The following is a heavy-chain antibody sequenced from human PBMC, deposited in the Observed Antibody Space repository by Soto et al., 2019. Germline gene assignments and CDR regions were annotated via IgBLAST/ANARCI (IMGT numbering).Heavy chain of an antibody. CDR3: ATGRDIFGVATKVSGMDV. J-gene: IGHJ6*02. V-gene: IGHV1-24*01. CDR1: GYTLTELS. CDR2: FDPEDGET. D-gene: IGHD3-3*02. Sequence: SVKVSCKVSGYTLTELSMHWVRQAPVKGLEWMGGFDPEDGETIYAQKFQGRVTMTEDTSTDTAYMELSSLRSEDTAVYYCATGRDIFGVATKVSGMDVWGQGTTVTVSS.